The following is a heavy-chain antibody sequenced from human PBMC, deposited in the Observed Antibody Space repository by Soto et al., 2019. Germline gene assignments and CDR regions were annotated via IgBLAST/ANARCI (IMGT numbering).Heavy chain of an antibody. CDR3: ARGKRMQLWLKSYFDT. J-gene: IGHJ4*02. Sequence: PSETLSLTCAVYGGSFTGYFWSWIRQSPGKGLEWIGEVNHRGETNYSPSLKSRLTISGDTSKNHISLKLNSVTAADTAVYYCARGKRMQLWLKSYFDTWGKGTPVTISS. CDR1: GGSFTGYF. CDR2: VNHRGET. V-gene: IGHV4-34*01. D-gene: IGHD5-18*01.